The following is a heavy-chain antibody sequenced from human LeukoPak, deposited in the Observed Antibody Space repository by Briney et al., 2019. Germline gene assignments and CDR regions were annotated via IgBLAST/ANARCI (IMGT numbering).Heavy chain of an antibody. CDR1: GYTFTGYY. Sequence: ASVKVSCKASGYTFTGYYMHWVRQAPGQGLEWMGGIIPIFGTANYAQKFQGRVTVTRDTSTSTVHMELSGLRSEDTAVYYCARDQEGFDYWGQGTLVTVSS. CDR3: ARDQEGFDY. CDR2: IIPIFGTA. J-gene: IGHJ4*02. V-gene: IGHV1-46*01.